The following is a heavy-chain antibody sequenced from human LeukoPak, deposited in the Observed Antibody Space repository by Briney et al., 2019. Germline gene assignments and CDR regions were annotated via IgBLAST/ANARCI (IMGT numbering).Heavy chain of an antibody. CDR2: VFDSGST. D-gene: IGHD6-13*01. J-gene: IGHJ4*02. CDR1: GGSLSNYW. V-gene: IGHV4-59*01. Sequence: SETLSLTCTVSGGSLSNYWWSWIRQPPGKGLEWIGYVFDSGSTNNNPSLKSRVTISVDTSKKQFSLKLSSVTAADTAVYYCARGYSSSWNYFDYWGQGTLVTVSS. CDR3: ARGYSSSWNYFDY.